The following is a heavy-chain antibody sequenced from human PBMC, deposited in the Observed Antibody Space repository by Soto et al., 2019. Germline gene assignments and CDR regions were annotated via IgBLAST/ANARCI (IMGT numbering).Heavy chain of an antibody. V-gene: IGHV4-38-2*02. CDR2: IYHSGST. J-gene: IGHJ4*02. CDR3: ERHTRGRNFDY. CDR1: SSPINSRYY. Sequence: SETLSLTCTVCSSPINSRYYWGWIRQTPGKGLEWVASIYHSGSTHYNPSLKSRATISVDTSNNQFSLRLSSVTAADTAIYYCERHTRGRNFDYWGQGTQVTVSS. D-gene: IGHD2-2*01.